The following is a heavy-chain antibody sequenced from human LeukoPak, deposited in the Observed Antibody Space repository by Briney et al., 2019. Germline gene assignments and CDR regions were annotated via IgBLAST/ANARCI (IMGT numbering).Heavy chain of an antibody. CDR1: GFTVSSSG. V-gene: IGHV3-64D*06. J-gene: IGHJ4*02. D-gene: IGHD6-13*01. Sequence: GGSLRLSCSASGFTVSSSGMYWVRQAPGKGLEYVSAISYSGRSTYYADSVKGRFTISRDNSKNTLYLQMSSLRPEDTAVYYCARIAAAGHSDYWGQGTLVTVSS. CDR2: ISYSGRST. CDR3: ARIAAAGHSDY.